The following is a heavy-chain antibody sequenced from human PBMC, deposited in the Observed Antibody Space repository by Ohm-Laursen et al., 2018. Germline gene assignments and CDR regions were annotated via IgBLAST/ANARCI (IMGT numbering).Heavy chain of an antibody. CDR3: ARDPGQDCAIDF. Sequence: SLRLSCAASGFSFGSYGINWVRQAPGKGLEWVAVICHDGNHKEYGESVKGRVVISRDNSKNTLYLQMDSLRVDDTAVYHCARDPGQDCAIDFWGQGPLVTVSS. CDR2: ICHDGNHK. D-gene: IGHD2-21*01. J-gene: IGHJ4*02. CDR1: GFSFGSYG. V-gene: IGHV3-33*01.